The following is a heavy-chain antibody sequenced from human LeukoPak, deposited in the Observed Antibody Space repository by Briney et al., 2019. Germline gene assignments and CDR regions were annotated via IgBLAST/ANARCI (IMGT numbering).Heavy chain of an antibody. V-gene: IGHV3-7*01. Sequence: GGSLRLPCAASGFTFSSFWMTWVRQAPGKGLEWVANIKPDGSEKYYVDSVKGRFTISRDNAKNSIYLQMNSLRAEDTAVYYCAREQQLWLFWGQGTLVSVSS. CDR3: AREQQLWLF. J-gene: IGHJ4*02. CDR2: IKPDGSEK. D-gene: IGHD5-18*01. CDR1: GFTFSSFW.